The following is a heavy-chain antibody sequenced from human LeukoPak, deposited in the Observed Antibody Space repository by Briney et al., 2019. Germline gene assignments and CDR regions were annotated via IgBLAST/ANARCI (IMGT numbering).Heavy chain of an antibody. J-gene: IGHJ4*02. Sequence: PGRSRRLSCGASGFTFSSYAMHWVRQAPGKALEWVAVISYDGSNKYYADSVKGRFTISRDNSKNTLFLQMNSLRPEDTAIYYCAKWGGYGDYWGQGTLVTVSS. CDR2: ISYDGSNK. CDR3: AKWGGYGDY. D-gene: IGHD3-10*01. CDR1: GFTFSSYA. V-gene: IGHV3-30-3*02.